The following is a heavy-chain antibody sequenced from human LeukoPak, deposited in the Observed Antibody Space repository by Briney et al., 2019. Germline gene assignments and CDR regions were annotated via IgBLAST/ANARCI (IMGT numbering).Heavy chain of an antibody. J-gene: IGHJ4*02. V-gene: IGHV3-64*02. CDR2: ITNNGERT. D-gene: IGHD1-26*01. CDR1: GFTFNNYA. CDR3: ATEGEENIYDY. Sequence: GGSLRLSCAASGFTFNNYAMHWVRQAPGKGLEFVSAITNNGERTYYADSVKGRFTISRDNSKNTLFLQMGSLRAEDLAVYYCATEGEENIYDYWGQGTLVTVSS.